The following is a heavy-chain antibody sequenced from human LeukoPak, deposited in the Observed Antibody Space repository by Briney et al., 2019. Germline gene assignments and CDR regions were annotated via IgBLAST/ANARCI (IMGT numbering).Heavy chain of an antibody. J-gene: IGHJ4*02. V-gene: IGHV3-30*02. CDR3: AKDPTPSSSAPPR. D-gene: IGHD6-6*01. CDR1: GFTFSSYG. CDR2: IRYDGSNK. Sequence: GGSLRLSCAASGFTFSSYGMHWVRQVPGKGLEWVAFIRYDGSNKYYADSVKGRFTIPRDNSKNTLYLQMNSLRAEDTAVYYCAKDPTPSSSAPPRGGQGTLVTVSS.